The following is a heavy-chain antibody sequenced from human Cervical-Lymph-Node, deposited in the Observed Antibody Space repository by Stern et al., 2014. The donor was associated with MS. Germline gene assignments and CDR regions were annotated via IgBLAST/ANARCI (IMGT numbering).Heavy chain of an antibody. CDR1: GFTFSNYW. J-gene: IGHJ5*02. CDR3: ARAVRELGT. D-gene: IGHD1-7*01. CDR2: IKPAGSEK. V-gene: IGHV3-7*01. Sequence: EVQLVESGGGLVQPGESLRLSCAVSGFTFSNYWMTWVRQAPGKGLEWVASIKPAGSEKSYVASVKGRFTISRDNAKNSLYLQMNSLRAEDTAVYYCARAVRELGTWGQGTLVTVSS.